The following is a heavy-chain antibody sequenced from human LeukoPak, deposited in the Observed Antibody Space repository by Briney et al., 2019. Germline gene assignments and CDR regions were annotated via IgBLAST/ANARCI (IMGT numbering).Heavy chain of an antibody. CDR2: IIPIFGTA. Sequence: ASVKVSCKASGGTFSSYAIIWVRQAPGQGLEWMGGIIPIFGTANYAQKFQGRVTITTDESTNTAYMELSSLRSEDTAVYYCASGRTGIVVVNYYYMDVWGKGTTVTVSS. V-gene: IGHV1-69*05. CDR1: GGTFSSYA. D-gene: IGHD3-22*01. J-gene: IGHJ6*03. CDR3: ASGRTGIVVVNYYYMDV.